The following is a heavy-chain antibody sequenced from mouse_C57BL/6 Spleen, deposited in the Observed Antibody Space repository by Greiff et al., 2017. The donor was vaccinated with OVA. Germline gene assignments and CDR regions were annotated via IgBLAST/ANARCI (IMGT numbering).Heavy chain of an antibody. J-gene: IGHJ4*01. CDR3: ARSDSNYPYAMDY. Sequence: VKLMESGPELVKPGASVKISCKASGYAFSSSWMNWVKQRPGKGLEWIGRIYPGAGDTNYNGKFKGKATLTADKSSSTADMQLSSLTAEDSAVYFCARSDSNYPYAMDYWGQGTSVTGSS. CDR2: IYPGAGDT. D-gene: IGHD2-5*01. V-gene: IGHV1-82*01. CDR1: GYAFSSSW.